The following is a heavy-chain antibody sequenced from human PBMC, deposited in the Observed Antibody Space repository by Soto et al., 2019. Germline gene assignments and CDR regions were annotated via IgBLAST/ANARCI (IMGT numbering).Heavy chain of an antibody. CDR2: IYYSGST. V-gene: IGHV4-59*01. Sequence: QVQLQESGPGLVKPSETLSLTCTVSGGSISSYYWSWIRQPPGKGLEWIGYIYYSGSTNYNPSLKIRFTMTVDTAKNQFSLKLSSVTAADTAVYYCARVASVYDYYYWYFDLWGRGTLVTVSS. J-gene: IGHJ2*01. CDR1: GGSISSYY. CDR3: ARVASVYDYYYWYFDL. D-gene: IGHD2-8*01.